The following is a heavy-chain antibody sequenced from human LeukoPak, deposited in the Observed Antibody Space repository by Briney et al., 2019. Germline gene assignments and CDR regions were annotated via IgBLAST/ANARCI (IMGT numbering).Heavy chain of an antibody. CDR2: IYYRGST. Sequence: SETLSLTCTVSGYSISSGYYWGWIRQPPGRGLGWIASIYYRGSTHYNPSLASLKSRVTISGDTSKNQFSLKLSSVTAADTAVYYCARYREVGATVDYWGQGTLVTVSS. CDR1: GYSISSGYY. J-gene: IGHJ4*02. CDR3: ARYREVGATVDY. V-gene: IGHV4-38-2*02. D-gene: IGHD1-26*01.